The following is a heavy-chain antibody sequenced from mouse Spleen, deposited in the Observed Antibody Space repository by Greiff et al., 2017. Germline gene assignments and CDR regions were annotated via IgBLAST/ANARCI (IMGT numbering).Heavy chain of an antibody. CDR2: INSNGGST. J-gene: IGHJ2*01. V-gene: IGHV5-6-3*01. CDR3: ARDYY. Sequence: EVQGVESGGGLVQPGGSLKLSCAASGFTFSSYGMSWVRQTPDKRLELVATINSNGGSTYYPDSVKGRFTISRDNAKNTLYLQMSSLKSEDTAMYYCARDYYWGQGTTLTVSS. CDR1: GFTFSSYG.